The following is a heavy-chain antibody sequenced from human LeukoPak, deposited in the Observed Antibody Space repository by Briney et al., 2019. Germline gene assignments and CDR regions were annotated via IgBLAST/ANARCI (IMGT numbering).Heavy chain of an antibody. D-gene: IGHD4-17*01. CDR2: IRGSGGGT. V-gene: IGHV3-23*01. CDR3: AKDPNGDYVGAFDF. CDR1: GFTFSNYA. J-gene: IGHJ3*01. Sequence: GGSLRLSCEAPGFTFSNYASIWVRQPPGKGLEWVSAIRGSGGGTQYADAVKGRFTISRDNSKNTLFLHMISLRAEDTAVYYCAKDPNGDYVGAFDFWGQGTVVTVSS.